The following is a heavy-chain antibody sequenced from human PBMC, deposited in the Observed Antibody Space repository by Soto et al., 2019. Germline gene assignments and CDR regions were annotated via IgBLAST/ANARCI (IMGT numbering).Heavy chain of an antibody. CDR1: GDSVSTKSAT. V-gene: IGHV6-1*01. D-gene: IGHD2-8*01. J-gene: IGHJ5*01. Sequence: SQTLSLTCAISGDSVSTKSATWDWIRQSPSRGLEWLGRTYYRSKWDYDYAASVKGRINITLDTSNNQVSLHLDSVTSDDTAVYYCARLIGNSWLDSWGQGTLVTVSS. CDR3: ARLIGNSWLDS. CDR2: TYYRSKWDY.